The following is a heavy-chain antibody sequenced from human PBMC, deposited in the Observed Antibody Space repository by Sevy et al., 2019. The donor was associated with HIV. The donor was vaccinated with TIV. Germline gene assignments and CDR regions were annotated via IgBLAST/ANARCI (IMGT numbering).Heavy chain of an antibody. CDR2: INSDGSST. CDR1: GFTFSSYW. D-gene: IGHD3-10*01. J-gene: IGHJ5*02. CDR3: ARGGGLNNWFDP. Sequence: GGSLRLSCAASGFTFSSYWMHWVRQAPGKGLVWVSRINSDGSSTSYADSVKGRFTISRDNAKNTLYRQMNSLRAEDTAVYYCARGGGLNNWFDPWGQGTLVTVSS. V-gene: IGHV3-74*01.